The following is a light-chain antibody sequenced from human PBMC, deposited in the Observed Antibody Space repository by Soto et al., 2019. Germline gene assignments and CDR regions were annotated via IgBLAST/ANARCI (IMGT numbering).Light chain of an antibody. CDR1: QGIRSY. J-gene: IGKJ2*01. Sequence: QSPSLFSASTGDRVTITCRASQGIRSYLAWYQQKPGKAPKLLIYAASALQSGVPSRLSGSGSGTEFTLTISSMQPDDFATYYCQQYSSFSTFGQGTKVDIK. CDR2: AAS. V-gene: IGKV1-8*01. CDR3: QQYSSFST.